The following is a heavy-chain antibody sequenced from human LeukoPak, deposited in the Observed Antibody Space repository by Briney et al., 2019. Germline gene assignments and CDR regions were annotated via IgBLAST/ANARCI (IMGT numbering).Heavy chain of an antibody. Sequence: GSLRLSCAASGFTFSSYAMSWVRQAPGKGLEWVSAISGSGGSTYYADSVKGRFTISRDNSKNTLYLQMNSLRAEDTALYYCAKAVYYYDSSGPHYWGQGTLVTVSS. CDR3: AKAVYYYDSSGPHY. V-gene: IGHV3-23*01. CDR2: ISGSGGST. D-gene: IGHD3-22*01. CDR1: GFTFSSYA. J-gene: IGHJ4*02.